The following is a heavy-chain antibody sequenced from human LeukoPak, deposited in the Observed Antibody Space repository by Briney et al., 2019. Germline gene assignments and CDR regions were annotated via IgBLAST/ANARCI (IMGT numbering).Heavy chain of an antibody. CDR3: ARTENYIPEDCFDP. J-gene: IGHJ5*02. Sequence: PSETLSLTCSVSGGSIGSSSYCWGWIRQPPGKGLEWIGTICYSGSTFYNPSLKSRVTLSVDTSKNQFSLKLSSVTAADTAVYYCARTENYIPEDCFDPWGQGTLVTVS. CDR1: GGSIGSSSYC. CDR2: ICYSGST. V-gene: IGHV4-39*01. D-gene: IGHD5-24*01.